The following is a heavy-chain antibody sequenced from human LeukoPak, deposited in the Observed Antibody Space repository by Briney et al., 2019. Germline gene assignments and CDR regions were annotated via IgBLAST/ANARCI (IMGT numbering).Heavy chain of an antibody. V-gene: IGHV4-34*01. Sequence: SETLSLTCAVYGGSFNDYYWTWIRQSPGKGLEWIGEINHSGSTSYNPSLKSRVTMSVDTSKNQFSLKLSSVTAADTAVYYCARGGGTVLLWFGGLDYWGQGTLVTVSS. CDR3: ARGGGTVLLWFGGLDY. CDR1: GGSFNDYY. CDR2: INHSGST. D-gene: IGHD3-10*01. J-gene: IGHJ4*02.